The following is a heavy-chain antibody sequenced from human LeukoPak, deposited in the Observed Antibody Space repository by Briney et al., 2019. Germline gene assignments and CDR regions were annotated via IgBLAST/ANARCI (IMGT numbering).Heavy chain of an antibody. CDR3: EKDLQHYGDYRYYYYGVDV. Sequence: GRSLRLSCAASGFTFSSYGMHWVRRAATKGRESVAVIAYDGSNKYYADSVKARFTISRDNSKNTLYLQMNSLRAEDTAVYYCEKDLQHYGDYRYYYYGVDVWGPGATVTVSS. D-gene: IGHD4-17*01. J-gene: IGHJ6*02. CDR2: IAYDGSNK. V-gene: IGHV3-30*18. CDR1: GFTFSSYG.